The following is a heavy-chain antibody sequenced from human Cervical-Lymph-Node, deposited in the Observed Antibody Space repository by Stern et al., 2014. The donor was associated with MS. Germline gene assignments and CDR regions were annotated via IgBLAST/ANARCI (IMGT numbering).Heavy chain of an antibody. D-gene: IGHD3-3*01. CDR2: IKEDGSEK. CDR1: GFSFNNYW. CDR3: AKDPRGIFGVVIPFFDF. Sequence: EVQLVESGGGLVQPGGSLRLSCAGSGFSFNNYWMSWVRQAPGKGLEWGANIKEDGSEKYYVDSVKGRFTISRDSAKNSLYLQMNSLRAEDTAVYYCAKDPRGIFGVVIPFFDFWGQGTQVTVSS. J-gene: IGHJ4*02. V-gene: IGHV3-7*01.